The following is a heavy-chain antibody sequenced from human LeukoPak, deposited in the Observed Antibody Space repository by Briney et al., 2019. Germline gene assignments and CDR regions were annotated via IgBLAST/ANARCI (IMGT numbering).Heavy chain of an antibody. Sequence: GRSLRLSCAASGLTFDDYAMHWVRQAPGKGLEWVSGISWNGGSIGYADSVKGRFTISRDNDSLRAEDTALYYCARIAAAGPYYYYYMDVWGKGTTVTVSS. CDR2: ISWNGGSI. D-gene: IGHD6-13*01. V-gene: IGHV3-9*01. CDR3: ARIAAAGPYYYYYMDV. J-gene: IGHJ6*03. CDR1: GLTFDDYA.